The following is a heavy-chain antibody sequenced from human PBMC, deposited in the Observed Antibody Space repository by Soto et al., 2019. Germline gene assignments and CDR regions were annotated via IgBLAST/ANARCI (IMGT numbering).Heavy chain of an antibody. CDR3: ARTTLERYSGYDVFGWSAENASWFDP. J-gene: IGHJ5*02. CDR2: IYYSGST. V-gene: IGHV4-31*03. D-gene: IGHD5-12*01. Sequence: PSETLSLTCTVSGGSISSGGYYWSWIRQHPGKGLEWIGYIYYSGSTYYNPSLKSRVTVSVDTSKNQFSLKLSSVTAADTAVYYCARTTLERYSGYDVFGWSAENASWFDPWGQGTLVTVSS. CDR1: GGSISSGGYY.